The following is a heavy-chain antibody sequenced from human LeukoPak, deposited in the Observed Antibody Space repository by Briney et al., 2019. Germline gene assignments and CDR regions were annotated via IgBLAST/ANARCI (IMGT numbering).Heavy chain of an antibody. J-gene: IGHJ3*02. CDR2: IKQDGSDK. V-gene: IGHV3-7*01. CDR3: ASVRTAVPHAGEAYDI. Sequence: GGSLRLSCAASGFTFSSYSMNWVRQAPGKGLEWVANIKQDGSDKYYADSVTGRFTVSRDNAKYSLYLQMNSLRAEVKAVYICASVRTAVPHAGEAYDIWGQGTLVTVSS. D-gene: IGHD2-2*01. CDR1: GFTFSSYS.